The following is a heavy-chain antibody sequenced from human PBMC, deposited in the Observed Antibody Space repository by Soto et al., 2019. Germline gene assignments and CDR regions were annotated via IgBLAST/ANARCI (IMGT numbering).Heavy chain of an antibody. V-gene: IGHV1-69*13. Sequence: SVKVSFKASGGTFSSYAISWVRQAPGQGLEWMGGIIPIFGTANYAQKFQGRVTITADESTSTAYMELSSLRSEDTAVYYCARGQDYSNYYSYYYYYYGMDVWGQGTTVTVSS. J-gene: IGHJ6*02. CDR2: IIPIFGTA. D-gene: IGHD4-4*01. CDR3: ARGQDYSNYYSYYYYYYGMDV. CDR1: GGTFSSYA.